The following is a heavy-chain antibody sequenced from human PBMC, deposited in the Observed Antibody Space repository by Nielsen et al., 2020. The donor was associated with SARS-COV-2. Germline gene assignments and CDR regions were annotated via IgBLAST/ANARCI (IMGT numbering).Heavy chain of an antibody. J-gene: IGHJ4*02. CDR2: IYHTGDT. Sequence: SETLSLTCGVSGGSISGSHWWTWVRQSPGKGLEWIGEIYHTGDTNYNPFLKSRVTIAVDKSKNQVSLRLTSVTAADTALYYCATQNIAARHFEHWGRGTLVTVSS. CDR1: GGSISGSHW. V-gene: IGHV4-4*02. CDR3: ATQNIAARHFEH. D-gene: IGHD6-6*01.